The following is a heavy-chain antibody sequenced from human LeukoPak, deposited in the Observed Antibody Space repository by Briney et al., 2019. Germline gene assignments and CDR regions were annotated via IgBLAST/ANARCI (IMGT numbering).Heavy chain of an antibody. CDR1: GFTFSSYA. V-gene: IGHV3-30-3*01. CDR2: ISYDGSNK. CDR3: AKGWSFDI. J-gene: IGHJ3*02. Sequence: GGSLRLSCAASGFTFSSYAMHWVRQAPGKGLEWVAVISYDGSNKYYADSVKGRFTISRDNSKNTLYLQMNSLRAEDTAVYYCAKGWSFDIRGQGTMVTVTS. D-gene: IGHD2-15*01.